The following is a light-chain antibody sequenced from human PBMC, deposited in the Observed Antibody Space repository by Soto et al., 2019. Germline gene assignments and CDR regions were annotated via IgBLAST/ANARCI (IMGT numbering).Light chain of an antibody. Sequence: IQMTQSPSSLSASLGDRVTITCQPSQDISYYLNWYQQKPGQAPKLLIYDASQLETGVPSRFSGSGSGTDFTFTINSLQPEDIGTYSCQHYNSFPITFGQGTRLEI. CDR1: QDISYY. J-gene: IGKJ5*01. CDR3: QHYNSFPIT. CDR2: DAS. V-gene: IGKV1-33*01.